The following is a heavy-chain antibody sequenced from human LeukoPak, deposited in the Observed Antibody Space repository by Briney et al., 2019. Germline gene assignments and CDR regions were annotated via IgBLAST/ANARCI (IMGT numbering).Heavy chain of an antibody. J-gene: IGHJ3*02. CDR2: MNPNSGNT. D-gene: IGHD3-22*01. CDR3: VRGYYDSSGYYFLSAFDI. Sequence: ASVKVSCKASGYTFTSYDINWVRQATGQGLEWMGWMNPNSGNTGYAQKFQGRVTMTRNTSISTAYMELSSLRSEDTAVYYCVRGYYDSSGYYFLSAFDIWGRGTMVTVSS. V-gene: IGHV1-8*01. CDR1: GYTFTSYD.